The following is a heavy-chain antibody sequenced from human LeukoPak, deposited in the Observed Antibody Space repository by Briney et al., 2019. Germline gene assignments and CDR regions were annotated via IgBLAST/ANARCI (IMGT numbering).Heavy chain of an antibody. J-gene: IGHJ4*02. CDR1: GYSISSGYY. CDR2: IYYSGST. D-gene: IGHD6-13*01. CDR3: ARHHSSSWYYFDY. V-gene: IGHV4-38-2*02. Sequence: SETLSLTCTVSGYSISSGYYWGWIRQPPGKGLEWIGSIYYSGSTYYNPSLKSRVTISVDTSKNQFSLKLSSVTAADTAVYYCARHHSSSWYYFDYWGQGTLVTVSS.